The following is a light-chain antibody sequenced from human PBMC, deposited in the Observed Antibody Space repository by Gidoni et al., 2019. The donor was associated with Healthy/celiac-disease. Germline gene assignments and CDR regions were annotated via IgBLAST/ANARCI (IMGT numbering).Light chain of an antibody. CDR1: QRVSSN. CDR2: GAS. Sequence: EIVMTQSPATLSVSPGERATLSCRASQRVSSNLAWYQQKPGQSPRLLIYGASTRATGIPARFSGRGSGTEFTLTISSLQSEDFAVYYCQQYNNWPPWTFGQGTKVESK. J-gene: IGKJ1*01. CDR3: QQYNNWPPWT. V-gene: IGKV3-15*01.